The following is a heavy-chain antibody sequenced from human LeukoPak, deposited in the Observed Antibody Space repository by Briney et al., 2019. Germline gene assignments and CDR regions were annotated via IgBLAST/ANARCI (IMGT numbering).Heavy chain of an antibody. J-gene: IGHJ4*02. CDR3: AHSGSYYSFDS. Sequence: PSETLSLTCAVSGFSISSGYYWGWIRQPPGKGPDWIASVYHSGSTYYNPSLESRVSMSVDTSKNQFSLKLSSVTAADTAVYYCAHSGSYYSFDSWGQGALVTVSS. CDR1: GFSISSGYY. V-gene: IGHV4-38-2*01. CDR2: VYHSGST. D-gene: IGHD1-26*01.